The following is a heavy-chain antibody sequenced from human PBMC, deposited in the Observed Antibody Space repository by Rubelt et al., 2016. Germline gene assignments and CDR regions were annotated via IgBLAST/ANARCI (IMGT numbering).Heavy chain of an antibody. CDR3: ARRYRGSGWYRGDWFDP. Sequence: QLQLQESGPGLVKPSETLSLTCTVSGGSISSSSYYWGWIRQPPGKGLEWIGSIYYSGSTYYNPSLKGRFTISVDTSKNQFSLKLSSVTAADTAVYYCARRYRGSGWYRGDWFDPWGQGTLVTVSS. J-gene: IGHJ5*02. D-gene: IGHD6-19*01. CDR2: IYYSGST. CDR1: GGSISSSSYY. V-gene: IGHV4-39*01.